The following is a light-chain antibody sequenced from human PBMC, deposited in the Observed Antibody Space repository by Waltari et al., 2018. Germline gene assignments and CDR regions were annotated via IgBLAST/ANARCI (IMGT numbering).Light chain of an antibody. J-gene: IGKJ2*01. V-gene: IGKV1-39*01. CDR1: QSIDRC. CDR3: QHSYSPPYT. CDR2: AAS. Sequence: IQITQSPSSLSASVGDRVTITCRHSQSIDRCLNWYQHKPPNAPNVLIYAASRLPSGVPSRFSGSGSGTDFTLTITRPQPDEFATYYCQHSYSPPYTFGQGTRLEMK.